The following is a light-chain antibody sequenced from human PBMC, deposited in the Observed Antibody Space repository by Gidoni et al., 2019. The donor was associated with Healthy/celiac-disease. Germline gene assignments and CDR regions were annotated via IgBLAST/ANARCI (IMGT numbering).Light chain of an antibody. CDR1: QSVSSY. CDR3: QQRSNWPRMYT. Sequence: DIVLTQSPATLSLSPGERATLSCRASQSVSSYLAWYQQKPGQAPRLLIYDASHRATGSPARFSGSGSGTDLNLTISSREPEDFAVDYCQQRSNWPRMYTFGQGTKLESK. V-gene: IGKV3-11*01. J-gene: IGKJ2*01. CDR2: DAS.